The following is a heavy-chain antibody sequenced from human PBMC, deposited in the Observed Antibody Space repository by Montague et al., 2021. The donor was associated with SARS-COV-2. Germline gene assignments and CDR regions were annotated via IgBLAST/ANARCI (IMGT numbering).Heavy chain of an antibody. CDR3: ARLGDGIVPSPILGLGPYYSFYYMDV. CDR2: ISQGGNT. CDR1: GGSFSPYY. V-gene: IGHV4-34*01. Sequence: SETLSLTCAVSGGSFSPYYWTWVRQPPGKGLEWIGEISQGGNTKYNPSLQSRVSVSLDTSRNQFSLKLSSVTAADTAIYYCARLGDGIVPSPILGLGPYYSFYYMDVWGKGTTVTVSS. J-gene: IGHJ6*03. D-gene: IGHD2-2*02.